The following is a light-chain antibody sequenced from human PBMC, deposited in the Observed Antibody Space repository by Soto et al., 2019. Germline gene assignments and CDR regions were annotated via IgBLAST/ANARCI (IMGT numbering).Light chain of an antibody. V-gene: IGLV1-47*01. CDR1: SSNIGSNY. CDR2: RNN. Sequence: QSVLTQPPSASGTPGQRVTISCSGSSSNIGSNYVYWYQQLPGTAPKLLIYRNNQRPSGVPDRFSGSKSGTSASLAISWLRSEDEADYDCAAWDDSLSGQVVFGGGTKLTVL. J-gene: IGLJ2*01. CDR3: AAWDDSLSGQVV.